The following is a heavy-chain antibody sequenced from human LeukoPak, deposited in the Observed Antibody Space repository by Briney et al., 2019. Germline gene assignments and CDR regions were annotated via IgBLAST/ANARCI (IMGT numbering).Heavy chain of an antibody. J-gene: IGHJ3*02. V-gene: IGHV3-7*01. CDR3: AKPITISGATDAFDI. CDR1: GFTFNSYW. Sequence: GGSLRLSCVASGFTFNSYWMNWVRQAPGKGLEWVAIIRQDGSEKYYVDSVKGRFTISRDNAKNSLYLQMNSLRAEDTAVYYCAKPITISGATDAFDIWGQGTMVTVSS. D-gene: IGHD3-3*01. CDR2: IRQDGSEK.